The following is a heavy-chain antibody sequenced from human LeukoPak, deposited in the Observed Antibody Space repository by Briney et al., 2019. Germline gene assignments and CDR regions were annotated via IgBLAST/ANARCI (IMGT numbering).Heavy chain of an antibody. Sequence: GGSLRLSCAASGFTFSSYSMNWVRQAPGKGLEWVSSISSSSSYIYYADSVKGRFTISRDSAKNSLYLQMNSLRAEDTAVYYCARDRLVVKGPPRDAFDIWGQGTMVTVSS. V-gene: IGHV3-21*01. D-gene: IGHD2-15*01. CDR2: ISSSSSYI. J-gene: IGHJ3*02. CDR1: GFTFSSYS. CDR3: ARDRLVVKGPPRDAFDI.